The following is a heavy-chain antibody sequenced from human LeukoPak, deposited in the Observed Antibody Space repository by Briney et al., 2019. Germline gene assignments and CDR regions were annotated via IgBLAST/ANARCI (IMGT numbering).Heavy chain of an antibody. V-gene: IGHV3-72*01. Sequence: PGVSLRLSCGAWVFIFSVCHMHGPPQAPGKALEWGGRVKNKANSYVTDYAASVRGRFIISRDDSRNSLYLHMTSMKSEDTAVYYCARNGWGLGDYWGQGSLVTVSS. CDR1: VFIFSVCH. CDR3: ARNGWGLGDY. CDR2: VKNKANSYVT. D-gene: IGHD6-19*01. J-gene: IGHJ4*02.